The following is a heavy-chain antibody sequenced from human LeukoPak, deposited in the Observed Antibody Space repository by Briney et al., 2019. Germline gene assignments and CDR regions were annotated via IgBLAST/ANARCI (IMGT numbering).Heavy chain of an antibody. CDR1: GFTFSSYE. D-gene: IGHD3-10*02. J-gene: IGHJ4*02. V-gene: IGHV3-48*03. CDR3: ARGYFVRNDY. Sequence: GGSLRLSCAASGFTFSSYEMNWVRQAPGKGLEWVSYISSSGSTIYYADSVKGRFTISRDNAKNSLYLQMNSLRAEDTALYYCARGYFVRNDYWGQGTLVTVSS. CDR2: ISSSGSTI.